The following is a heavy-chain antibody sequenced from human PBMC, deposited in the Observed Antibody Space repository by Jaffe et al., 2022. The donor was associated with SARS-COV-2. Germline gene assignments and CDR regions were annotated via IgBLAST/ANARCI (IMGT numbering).Heavy chain of an antibody. CDR2: INPSGGST. J-gene: IGHJ6*03. D-gene: IGHD3-10*01. Sequence: QVQLVQSGAEVKKPGASVKVSCKASGYTFTSYYMHWVRQAPGQGLEWMGIINPSGGSTSYAQKLQGRVTMTRDTSTSTVYMELSSLRSEDTAVYYCARDFGYYYGSGTHYYYYYYMDVWGKGTTVTVSS. CDR1: GYTFTSYY. V-gene: IGHV1-46*04. CDR3: ARDFGYYYGSGTHYYYYYYMDV.